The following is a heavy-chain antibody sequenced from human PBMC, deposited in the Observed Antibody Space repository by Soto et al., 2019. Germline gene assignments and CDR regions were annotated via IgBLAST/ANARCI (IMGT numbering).Heavy chain of an antibody. J-gene: IGHJ3*02. CDR3: AKSVLLWFGEAFDI. CDR1: GFTFSSYA. V-gene: IGHV3-23*01. D-gene: IGHD3-10*01. Sequence: GGSLRLSCAASGFTFSSYAMILVRQAPGKGLEWVSAISGSGGSTYYADSVKGRFTISRDNSKNTLYLQMNSLRAEDTAVYYCAKSVLLWFGEAFDIWGQGTMVTVSS. CDR2: ISGSGGST.